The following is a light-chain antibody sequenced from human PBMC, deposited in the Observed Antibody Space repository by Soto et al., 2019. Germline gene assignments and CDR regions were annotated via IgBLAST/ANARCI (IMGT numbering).Light chain of an antibody. CDR2: DVS. J-gene: IGLJ7*01. V-gene: IGLV2-11*01. CDR3: CSYAASYTYV. CDR1: SSDVGGYNY. Sequence: QSALTQPRSVSGSPGQSVTISCTGTSSDVGGYNYVSWYQHHPGKAPKLMIYDVSRRPSGVPDHFSGSKSGNTASLTISGLQAEDEADYYCCSYAASYTYVFGTGTQLTVL.